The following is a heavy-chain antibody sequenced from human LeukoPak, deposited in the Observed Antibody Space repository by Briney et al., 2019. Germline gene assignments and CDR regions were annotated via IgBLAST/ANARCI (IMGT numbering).Heavy chain of an antibody. D-gene: IGHD3-22*01. V-gene: IGHV3-11*04. CDR3: AREKYYYDSSGYQDY. J-gene: IGHJ4*02. Sequence: GGSLRLSCAASGFTFSDYYMSWIRQAPGKGLEWVSYISSSGSTIYYADSVKGRFTISRENAKNSLYLQMNSLRAEDTAVYYCAREKYYYDSSGYQDYWGQGTLVTVSS. CDR2: ISSSGSTI. CDR1: GFTFSDYY.